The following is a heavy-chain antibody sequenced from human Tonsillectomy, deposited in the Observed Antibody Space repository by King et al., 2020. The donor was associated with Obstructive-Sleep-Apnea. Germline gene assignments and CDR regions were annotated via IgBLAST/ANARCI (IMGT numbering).Heavy chain of an antibody. J-gene: IGHJ3*02. V-gene: IGHV3-21*01. D-gene: IGHD6-13*01. Sequence: VQLVESGGGLVKPGGSLRLSCAASGFTFSSYSMNWVRQAPGKGLEWVSSISSSSSYIYYADSEKGRFTISRDNAKNSLYLQMNSLRAEDTAVYYCHSSSWYGWDIWGQGTMVTVSS. CDR1: GFTFSSYS. CDR3: HSSSWYGWDI. CDR2: ISSSSSYI.